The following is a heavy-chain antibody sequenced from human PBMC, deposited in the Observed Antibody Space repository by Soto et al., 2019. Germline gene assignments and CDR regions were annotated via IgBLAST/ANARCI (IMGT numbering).Heavy chain of an antibody. V-gene: IGHV5-10-1*01. J-gene: IGHJ6*02. Sequence: PGESLKISCKGSGYSFTSYWISWVRQMPGKGLEWMGRIDPSDSYTNYSPSFQGHVTISADKSISTAYLQWSSLKASDTAMYYCEGSIEADLGMDVWGQGTTATVSS. D-gene: IGHD6-25*01. CDR3: EGSIEADLGMDV. CDR2: IDPSDSYT. CDR1: GYSFTSYW.